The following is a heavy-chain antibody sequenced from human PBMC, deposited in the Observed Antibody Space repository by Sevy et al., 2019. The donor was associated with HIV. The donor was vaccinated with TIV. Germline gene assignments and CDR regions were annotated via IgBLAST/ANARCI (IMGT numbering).Heavy chain of an antibody. CDR1: GFTFSNYG. J-gene: IGHJ4*02. V-gene: IGHV3-33*01. Sequence: GGSLRLSCAASGFTFSNYGMHWVRQAPGKGLEWVAGIWYDGINRYYADSVKGRFTISRDKSKNTLYLQMNDLRAEDTAVYYCARDNLLPIMVSMVRGALSYYFDYWGQGTLVTVSS. D-gene: IGHD3-10*01. CDR2: IWYDGINR. CDR3: ARDNLLPIMVSMVRGALSYYFDY.